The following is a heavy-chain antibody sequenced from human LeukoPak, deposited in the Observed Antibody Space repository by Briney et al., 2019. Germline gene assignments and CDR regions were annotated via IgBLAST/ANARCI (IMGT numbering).Heavy chain of an antibody. Sequence: GGSLRLSCAASGFTFSSYGMHWVRQAPGKGLEWVAFIRYDGSNKYYADSVKGRFTISRDNSKNTLYLQMNSLRVEDTAVYYCAKDSGYSGYXSGFDYWGQGTLVTVSS. D-gene: IGHD5-12*01. J-gene: IGHJ4*02. V-gene: IGHV3-30*02. CDR2: IRYDGSNK. CDR3: AKDSGYSGYXSGFDY. CDR1: GFTFSSYG.